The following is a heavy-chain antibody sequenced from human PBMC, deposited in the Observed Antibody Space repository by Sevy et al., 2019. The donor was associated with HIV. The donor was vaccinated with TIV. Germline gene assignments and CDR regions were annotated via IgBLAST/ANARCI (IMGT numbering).Heavy chain of an antibody. CDR2: ISSNGGNT. J-gene: IGHJ6*02. CDR1: GFPFNSYA. Sequence: GGSLRLSCSASGFPFNSYAMHWARQAPGKGLEYVSLISSNGGNTNYADSVKGRFTISRDNSKNTLYLQMSSLRGEDTAVYYCVKDLMFGSGSTLYYGLDVWGHGTTVTVSS. D-gene: IGHD6-19*01. V-gene: IGHV3-64D*06. CDR3: VKDLMFGSGSTLYYGLDV.